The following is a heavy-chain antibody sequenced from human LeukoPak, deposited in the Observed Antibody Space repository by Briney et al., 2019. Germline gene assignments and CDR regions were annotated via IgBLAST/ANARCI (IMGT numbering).Heavy chain of an antibody. CDR2: ISGSTSST. CDR3: ARDPPYWYDSSGYYYPLDY. V-gene: IGHV3-23*01. CDR1: GFTFSSYA. J-gene: IGHJ4*02. D-gene: IGHD3-22*01. Sequence: GGSLRLSCAASGFTFSSYAMSWVRQAPGKGLEWVSAISGSTSSTYYADSVKGRFTISRDNAKNSLYLQMNSLRAEDTAVYYCARDPPYWYDSSGYYYPLDYWGQGTLVTVSS.